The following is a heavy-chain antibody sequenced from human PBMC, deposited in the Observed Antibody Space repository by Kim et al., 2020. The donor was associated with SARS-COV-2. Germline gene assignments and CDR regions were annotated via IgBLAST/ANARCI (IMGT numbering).Heavy chain of an antibody. V-gene: IGHV3-11*01. CDR3: ARLDILTGYYNGGAFDI. Sequence: SVKGRFTISRDNAKNSLYLQMNSLRAEDTAVYYCARLDILTGYYNGGAFDIWGQGTMVTVSS. D-gene: IGHD3-9*01. J-gene: IGHJ3*02.